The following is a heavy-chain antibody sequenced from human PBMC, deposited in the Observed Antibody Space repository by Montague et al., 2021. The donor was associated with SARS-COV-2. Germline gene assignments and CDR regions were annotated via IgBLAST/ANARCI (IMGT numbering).Heavy chain of an antibody. CDR3: ARGAPTITMIVVVVTGAGWYFDL. CDR1: GGCYSDYY. D-gene: IGHD3-22*01. Sequence: SETLFLTCSVHGGCYSDYYWSWIRQAPGKGLEWNGEINHSGSTNYNPSLKSRVTISVDTSKNQFSLKLSSVTAADTAVYYCARGAPTITMIVVVVTGAGWYFDLWGRGTLVSVSA. V-gene: IGHV4-34*01. J-gene: IGHJ2*01. CDR2: INHSGST.